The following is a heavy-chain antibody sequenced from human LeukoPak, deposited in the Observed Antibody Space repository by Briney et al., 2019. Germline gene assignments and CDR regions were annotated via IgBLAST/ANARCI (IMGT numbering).Heavy chain of an antibody. Sequence: ASVKVSCKASGYTFTNNDIHWVRQATGQGLEWMGWMHPNSDDTGYAERFQGRVTMTRNTSISTAYMELSSLRPDDTAVYYCARHFGTADNFDLWGQGTLVTVSS. D-gene: IGHD3-3*02. V-gene: IGHV1-8*01. J-gene: IGHJ4*02. CDR1: GYTFTNND. CDR2: MHPNSDDT. CDR3: ARHFGTADNFDL.